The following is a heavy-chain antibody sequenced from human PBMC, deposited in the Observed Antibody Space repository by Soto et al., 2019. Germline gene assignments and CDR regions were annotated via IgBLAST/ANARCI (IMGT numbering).Heavy chain of an antibody. V-gene: IGHV3-23*01. J-gene: IGHJ4*02. Sequence: GGSLRLSCAASGFTFSSYAMSWVRQAPGKGLEWVSAISGSGGSTYYADSVKGRFTISRDNSKNTLYLQMNSLRAEDTAVYYCAKDRPSSIVVVPAAMRGYFDYWGQGTLVTVSS. CDR2: ISGSGGST. D-gene: IGHD2-2*01. CDR3: AKDRPSSIVVVPAAMRGYFDY. CDR1: GFTFSSYA.